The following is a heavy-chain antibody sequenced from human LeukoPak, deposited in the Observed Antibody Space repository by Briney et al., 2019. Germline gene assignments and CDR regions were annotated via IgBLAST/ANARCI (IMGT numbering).Heavy chain of an antibody. Sequence: TSETLSLTCTVSGGSISSSSYYWGWIRQPRGKGLEWIGSIYYSGSTYYNPSLKSRVTISVDTSKNQFSLKLSSVTAADTAVYYCARLEQQLVFDYWGQGTLVTVSS. CDR2: IYYSGST. J-gene: IGHJ4*02. CDR3: ARLEQQLVFDY. D-gene: IGHD6-13*01. CDR1: GGSISSSSYY. V-gene: IGHV4-39*01.